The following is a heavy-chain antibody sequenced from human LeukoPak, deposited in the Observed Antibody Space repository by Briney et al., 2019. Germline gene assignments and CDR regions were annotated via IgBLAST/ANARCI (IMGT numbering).Heavy chain of an antibody. J-gene: IGHJ4*02. D-gene: IGHD3-3*01. Sequence: PGRSLRLSCAASGFTFSSYAMHWVRQAPGKGLEWVAVISYDGSNKYYADSVKGRFTISRDNSKNTLYLQMNSLRAEDTAVYYCARDGTRYYDFWSGYYGFDYWGQGTLVTVSS. CDR1: GFTFSSYA. CDR3: ARDGTRYYDFWSGYYGFDY. CDR2: ISYDGSNK. V-gene: IGHV3-30*04.